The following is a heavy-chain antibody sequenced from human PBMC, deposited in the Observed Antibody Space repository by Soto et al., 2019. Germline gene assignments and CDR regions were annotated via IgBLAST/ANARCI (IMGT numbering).Heavy chain of an antibody. CDR1: GYTFTGYY. CDR2: INPNSGGT. Sequence: ASVKVSCKASGYTFTGYYMHWVRQAPGQGLEWMGWINPNSGGTNYAQKFQGWVTMTRDTSISTAYMELSRLRSDDTAVYYCARDGGSGWYYYFDYWGQGTLVTVSS. CDR3: ARDGGSGWYYYFDY. D-gene: IGHD6-19*01. V-gene: IGHV1-2*04. J-gene: IGHJ4*02.